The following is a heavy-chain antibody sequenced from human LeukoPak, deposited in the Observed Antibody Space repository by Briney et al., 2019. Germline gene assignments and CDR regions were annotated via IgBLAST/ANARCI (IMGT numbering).Heavy chain of an antibody. D-gene: IGHD3-10*02. CDR1: GYTFTSYV. Sequence: ASVTVSRQASGYTFTSYVISWVRQAPGQGHEGMGWISAYNGNTNYAQKLQGRVTMTTATSTSTAYMELRSLRSDDTAAYHCPRDFPHCSGSYPVDCWGQGTLVTVSS. CDR3: PRDFPHCSGSYPVDC. CDR2: ISAYNGNT. V-gene: IGHV1-18*01. J-gene: IGHJ4*02.